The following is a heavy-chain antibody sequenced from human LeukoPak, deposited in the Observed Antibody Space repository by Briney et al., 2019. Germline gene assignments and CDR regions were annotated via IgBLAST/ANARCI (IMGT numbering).Heavy chain of an antibody. CDR1: GFTFNSYA. V-gene: IGHV3-23*01. J-gene: IGHJ4*02. Sequence: GGSLRLSCAASGFTFNSYAMSWVRQAPGKGLEWVSAISGSGGSTYYADSVKGRLTISRDNSKNTLYLQMNSLRAEDTAVYYCAKGPYSSGWYYFDYWGQGTLVTVSS. CDR2: ISGSGGST. D-gene: IGHD6-19*01. CDR3: AKGPYSSGWYYFDY.